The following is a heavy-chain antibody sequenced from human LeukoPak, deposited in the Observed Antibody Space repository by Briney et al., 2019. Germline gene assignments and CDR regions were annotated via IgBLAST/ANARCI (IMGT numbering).Heavy chain of an antibody. CDR1: GYTFTYRY. CDR2: ITPFNGNT. V-gene: IGHV1-45*02. D-gene: IGHD2-15*01. Sequence: SVKVSCKASGYTFTYRYLHWVRQAPGQALEWMGWITPFNGNTNYAQKFQDRVTITRDRSMSTAYMELSSLRSEGTAMYYCARSDCSGGSCLASDAFDIWGQGTMVTVSS. CDR3: ARSDCSGGSCLASDAFDI. J-gene: IGHJ3*02.